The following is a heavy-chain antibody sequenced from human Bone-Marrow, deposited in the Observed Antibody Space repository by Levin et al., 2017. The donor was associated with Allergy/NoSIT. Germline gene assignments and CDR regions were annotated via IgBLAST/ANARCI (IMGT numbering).Heavy chain of an antibody. J-gene: IGHJ4*02. CDR1: GYSFTSSY. D-gene: IGHD6-13*01. CDR3: SRETSSSWYGFDY. CDR2: INPSDGSI. V-gene: IGHV1-46*01. Sequence: ASVKVSCKASGYSFTSSYIHWVRQAPGQGLEWMGIINPSDGSISYAQKFQGRITMTRDTSTSTVYMELSSLRSEDTAVYYCSRETSSSWYGFDYWGQGTLVTVSS.